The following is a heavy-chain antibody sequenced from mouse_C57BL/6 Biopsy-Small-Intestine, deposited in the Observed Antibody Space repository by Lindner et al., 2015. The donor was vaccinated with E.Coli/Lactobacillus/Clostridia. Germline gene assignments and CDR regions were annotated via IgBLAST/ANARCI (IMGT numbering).Heavy chain of an antibody. D-gene: IGHD1-1*01. Sequence: SVKVSCKASGYTFSSYGISWVRQAPGQGLEWMGWIDPFNVNTNYAQKFQGRVNTTRDTSTNTAYMELRSLRSDDTAVYYCARDGHVWGTFRFGDLWGQGTLVTVSS. CDR3: ARDGHVWGTFRFGDL. V-gene: IGHV1S61*01. J-gene: IGHJ4*01. CDR2: IDPFNVNT. CDR1: GYTFSSYG.